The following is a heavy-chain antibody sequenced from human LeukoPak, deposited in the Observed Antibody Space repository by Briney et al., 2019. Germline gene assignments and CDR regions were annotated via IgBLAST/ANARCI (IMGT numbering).Heavy chain of an antibody. CDR3: ASRGGYSYGFDY. J-gene: IGHJ4*02. V-gene: IGHV4-34*01. Sequence: SETLSLTCAVYGRSFSGYYWRWIRQPPGKGLEWMGEINHSGSTNYNASHKSRVTISVDTSKNQFSLKLSSVTAADTAVYYCASRGGYSYGFDYWGQGTLVTVSS. CDR1: GRSFSGYY. CDR2: INHSGST. D-gene: IGHD5-18*01.